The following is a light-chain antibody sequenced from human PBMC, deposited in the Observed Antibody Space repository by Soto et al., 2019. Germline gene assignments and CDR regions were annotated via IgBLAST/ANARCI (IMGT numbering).Light chain of an antibody. J-gene: IGKJ4*01. CDR2: EAS. V-gene: IGKV1-9*01. Sequence: DIQLTQSPSFLSASVGDTVTITCRASQGVSSHLAWYQQKPGKAPNLLIHEASTLQSGVPSRFSGSGSGTEFTLTVSSLQPDDFATYYCQQRNGYPITFGGGTKEEIK. CDR3: QQRNGYPIT. CDR1: QGVSSH.